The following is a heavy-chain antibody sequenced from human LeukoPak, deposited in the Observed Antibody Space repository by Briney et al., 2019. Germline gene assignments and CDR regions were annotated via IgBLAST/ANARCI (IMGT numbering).Heavy chain of an antibody. Sequence: SETLSLTCTVSGGSISNHYWSWIRQPAGKGLEWIGHIQKRGSTNYNPSLSSRVTMSVDAPNNQFSLKFNSVTAADTAVYYCARGPSLGAHLDYWGQGPLVTVSS. D-gene: IGHD1-26*01. V-gene: IGHV4-4*07. CDR3: ARGPSLGAHLDY. J-gene: IGHJ4*02. CDR1: GGSISNHY. CDR2: IQKRGST.